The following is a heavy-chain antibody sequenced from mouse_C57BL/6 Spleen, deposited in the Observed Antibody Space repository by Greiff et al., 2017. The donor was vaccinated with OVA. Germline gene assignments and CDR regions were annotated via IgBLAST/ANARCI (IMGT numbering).Heavy chain of an antibody. CDR1: GYTFTSYW. CDR3: ARSSDGYWFAY. J-gene: IGHJ3*01. Sequence: VQLQQPGAELVKPGASVKLSCKASGYTFTSYWMQWVKQRPGQGLEWIGEIDPSDSYTNYNQKFKGKATLTVDTSSSTAYMQLSSLTSEDSAGYYCARSSDGYWFAYWGKGTLVTVSA. V-gene: IGHV1-50*01. CDR2: IDPSDSYT. D-gene: IGHD2-3*01.